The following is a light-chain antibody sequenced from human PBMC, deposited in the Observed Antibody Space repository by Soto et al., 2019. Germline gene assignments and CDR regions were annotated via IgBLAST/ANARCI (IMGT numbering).Light chain of an antibody. CDR3: QQYAASPYT. Sequence: EIVLTQSPGTLSLSPGERATLFCRASESVTSNKLAWYQHKIGQAPRLLLYGASRRATGIPDRFTGSGSGTEFTLTINRLAPEDFAVYFCQQYAASPYTFGQGTKLE. CDR2: GAS. V-gene: IGKV3-20*01. CDR1: ESVTSNK. J-gene: IGKJ2*01.